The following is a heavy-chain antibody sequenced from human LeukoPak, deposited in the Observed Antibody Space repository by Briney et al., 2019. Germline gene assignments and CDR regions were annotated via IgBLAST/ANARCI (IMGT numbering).Heavy chain of an antibody. CDR2: IYYSGSI. CDR1: GDSAITTFYY. Sequence: SETLSLTCTVSGDSAITTFYYWAWIRQSPGKGLEWIGSIYYSGSIYYNPSLRSRVTMSVDTSKKQFSLNLSSVTAADTAVYYCARAILSGYPDSWGQGTLVIVFS. V-gene: IGHV4-39*07. CDR3: ARAILSGYPDS. J-gene: IGHJ4*02. D-gene: IGHD3-3*01.